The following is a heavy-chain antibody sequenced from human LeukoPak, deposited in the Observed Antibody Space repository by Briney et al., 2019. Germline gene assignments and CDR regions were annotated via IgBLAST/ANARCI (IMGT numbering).Heavy chain of an antibody. D-gene: IGHD6-19*01. CDR2: IRYDGSNK. Sequence: PGGSLRLSCAASGFTFSSYGMHWVRQAPGKGLEWVAFIRYDGSNKYYADSVKGRFTISRDNAKNTLYLQMNSLRAEDTAVYYCAREVPGPNQWGIAVAGIRVGVDYWGQGTLVTVSS. CDR3: AREVPGPNQWGIAVAGIRVGVDY. J-gene: IGHJ4*02. V-gene: IGHV3-30*02. CDR1: GFTFSSYG.